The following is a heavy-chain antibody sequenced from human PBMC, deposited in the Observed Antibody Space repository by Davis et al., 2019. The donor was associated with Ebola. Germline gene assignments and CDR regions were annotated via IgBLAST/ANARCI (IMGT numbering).Heavy chain of an antibody. J-gene: IGHJ4*03. CDR2: ISSSSSYI. V-gene: IGHV3-21*01. CDR3: AREFNPIMFDY. Sequence: GGSLRLSCAASGFTFSSYAMSWVRQAPGKGLEWVSSISSSSSYIYYADSVKGRFTISRDNAKNSLYLQMNSLRAEDTAVYYCAREFNPIMFDYWGQGTTVTVSS. CDR1: GFTFSSYA.